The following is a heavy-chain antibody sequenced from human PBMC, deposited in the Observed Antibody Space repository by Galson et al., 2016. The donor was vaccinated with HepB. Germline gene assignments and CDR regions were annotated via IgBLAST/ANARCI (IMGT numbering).Heavy chain of an antibody. CDR2: IYHSGTA. Sequence: ETLSLTCTVSGDSISSNNWWTWVRQSPGKGLEWIAEIYHSGTANYNPSPKSRVTISVATSKNQFSLKLSSVTAADTAVYYCASGGSGWINRFDPWGQGTLVTVSS. V-gene: IGHV4-4*02. CDR1: GDSISSNNW. D-gene: IGHD6-19*01. J-gene: IGHJ5*02. CDR3: ASGGSGWINRFDP.